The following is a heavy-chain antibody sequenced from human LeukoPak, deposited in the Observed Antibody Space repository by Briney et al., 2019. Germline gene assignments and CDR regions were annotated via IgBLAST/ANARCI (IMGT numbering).Heavy chain of an antibody. D-gene: IGHD3-9*01. CDR2: IKSKTDGGTT. CDR3: TTGGRYFDWPLDY. V-gene: IGHV3-15*01. Sequence: GGSLRLSCAASGFTFSNAWMSWVRQAPGKGLEWVGRIKSKTDGGTTDYAAPVKGRFTISRDDSKNTLYLQMNSLKTEDTAVYYCTTGGRYFDWPLDYWGQGTLVTVSS. J-gene: IGHJ4*02. CDR1: GFTFSNAW.